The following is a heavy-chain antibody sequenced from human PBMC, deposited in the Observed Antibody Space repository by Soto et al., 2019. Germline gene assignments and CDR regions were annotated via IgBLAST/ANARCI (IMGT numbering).Heavy chain of an antibody. J-gene: IGHJ2*01. V-gene: IGHV4-34*01. CDR2: INDRGSI. CDR3: AREIHDILTGPPWVWYFDL. CDR1: GGSFSGHY. D-gene: IGHD3-9*01. Sequence: QVQLQQWGAGPLRPLETLSLTCGVSGGSFSGHYWAWIRQSPGKGLEWIGEINDRGSINYNPSLKSRVSISVDTSKNHYSLNLRSVTAADTAVYYCAREIHDILTGPPWVWYFDLWGRGTLVTVSS.